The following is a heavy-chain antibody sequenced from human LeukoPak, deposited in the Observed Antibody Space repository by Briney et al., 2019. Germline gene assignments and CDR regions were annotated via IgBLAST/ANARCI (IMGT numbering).Heavy chain of an antibody. D-gene: IGHD3-3*01. J-gene: IGHJ3*02. Sequence: PSETLSLTCSVSGDSVTSSYWNWIRQPPGKGLEWIGYIYYSGSTNYNPSLKSRVTISIDTSKNQFSLRLTSVTAADTAVYYCARLPSITLFGVVTSAFHIWGQGTMVTVSS. CDR3: ARLPSITLFGVVTSAFHI. CDR1: GDSVTSSY. CDR2: IYYSGST. V-gene: IGHV4-59*08.